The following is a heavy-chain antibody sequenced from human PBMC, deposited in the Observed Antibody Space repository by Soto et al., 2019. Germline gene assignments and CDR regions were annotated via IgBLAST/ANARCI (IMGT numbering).Heavy chain of an antibody. V-gene: IGHV1-24*01. Sequence: ASVKVSCKVSGYTLTELSMHWVRQAPGKGLEWMGGFDPEDGETIYAQKFQGRVTMTEDTSTDTAYMELSSLRSEDTAVYYCASCLGYCSSWDYWGQGTLVTVSS. CDR1: GYTLTELS. CDR3: ASCLGYCSSWDY. CDR2: FDPEDGET. D-gene: IGHD2-15*01. J-gene: IGHJ4*02.